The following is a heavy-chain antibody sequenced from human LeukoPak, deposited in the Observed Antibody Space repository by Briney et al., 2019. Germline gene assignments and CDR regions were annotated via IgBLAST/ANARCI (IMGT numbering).Heavy chain of an antibody. Sequence: RGSLRLSCAASGFIFRTYAMSWVRQAPGKRLEWVAGISGSDGSTYYADSVKGRFTISRDNSDNTVYLHMNSLRAEDTAVYYCAKDPPPVAGPGPPDYWGQGTLVTVSS. J-gene: IGHJ4*02. V-gene: IGHV3-23*01. CDR3: AKDPPPVAGPGPPDY. CDR2: ISGSDGST. CDR1: GFIFRTYA. D-gene: IGHD6-19*01.